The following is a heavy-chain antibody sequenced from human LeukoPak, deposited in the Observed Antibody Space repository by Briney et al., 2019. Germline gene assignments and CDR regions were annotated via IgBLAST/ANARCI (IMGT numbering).Heavy chain of an antibody. CDR3: ATDRPYYYDSSGSFE. D-gene: IGHD3-22*01. CDR2: INPNSGGT. Sequence: ASVKVSCKASGYTFTGYYMHWVRQAPGQGLEWMGRINPNSGGTNYAQKFQGRVTMTEDTSTDTAYMELSSLRSEDTAVYYCATDRPYYYDSSGSFEWGQGTLVTVSS. V-gene: IGHV1-2*06. CDR1: GYTFTGYY. J-gene: IGHJ4*02.